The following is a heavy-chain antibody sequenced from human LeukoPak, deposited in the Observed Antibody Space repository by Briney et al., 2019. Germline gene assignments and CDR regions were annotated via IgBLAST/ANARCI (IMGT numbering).Heavy chain of an antibody. CDR1: GFRFRDYW. V-gene: IGHV3-23*01. D-gene: IGHD3-22*01. Sequence: GGSLRLSCAASGFRFRDYWMDWLRQAPGKGLEWVSAISGSGGSTYYADSVKGRFTISKDNSKNTLYLQMNSLRAEDTAVYYCAKDDYYDSSGYYFRYYFDYWGQGTLVTVSS. J-gene: IGHJ4*02. CDR3: AKDDYYDSSGYYFRYYFDY. CDR2: ISGSGGST.